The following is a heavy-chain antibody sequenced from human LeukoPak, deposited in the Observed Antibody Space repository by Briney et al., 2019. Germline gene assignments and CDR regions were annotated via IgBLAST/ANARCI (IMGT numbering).Heavy chain of an antibody. D-gene: IGHD3-10*01. CDR2: IYHSGTT. J-gene: IGHJ4*02. CDR1: GYSITSSSW. CDR3: ARKENVYYYFDY. Sequence: PSDTLSLTCAVSGYSITSSSWWGWIRQPPGKGLEWIGYIYHSGTTYYNPSLQSRVTMSVDTSKNQFSLKLSSVTAVDTAVYYCARKENVYYYFDYWGQGTLVTVSS. V-gene: IGHV4-28*01.